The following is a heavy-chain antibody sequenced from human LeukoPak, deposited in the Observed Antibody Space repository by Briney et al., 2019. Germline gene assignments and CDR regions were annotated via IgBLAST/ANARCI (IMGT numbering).Heavy chain of an antibody. J-gene: IGHJ4*02. CDR3: ARDTPSFLVAATRGALDY. V-gene: IGHV1-2*02. CDR2: INPSSGGT. D-gene: IGHD2-15*01. CDR1: GGTFSSYA. Sequence: ASVKVSCKASGGTFSSYAISWVRQAPGQGLEWMGWINPSSGGTNYAQKFQGRVTMTRDTSISTAYMELSRLRSDDTAVYYCARDTPSFLVAATRGALDYWGQGTLVTVSS.